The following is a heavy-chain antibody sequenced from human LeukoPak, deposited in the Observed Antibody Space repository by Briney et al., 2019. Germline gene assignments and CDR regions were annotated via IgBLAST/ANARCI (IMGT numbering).Heavy chain of an antibody. J-gene: IGHJ6*02. D-gene: IGHD2-2*01. V-gene: IGHV3-30*18. CDR3: AKVRYCSSTSCSYGMDV. Sequence: GGSLRLSCAASGFTFSSYGMHWVRQAPGKGLEWVAVISYDGSNKYYADSVKGRFTISRDNSKNTLYLQMNSLRAEDTAVYCCAKVRYCSSTSCSYGMDVWGQGTTVTVSS. CDR1: GFTFSSYG. CDR2: ISYDGSNK.